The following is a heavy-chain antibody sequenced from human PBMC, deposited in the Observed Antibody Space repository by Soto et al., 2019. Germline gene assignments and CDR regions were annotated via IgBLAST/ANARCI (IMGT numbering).Heavy chain of an antibody. Sequence: SETLSLTCTVSGGSISSSSYYWGWIRQPPGKGLEWIGSIYYSGSTYYNPSLKSRVTISVDTSKNQFSLKLSSVTAADTAVYYCARLGIAAAGVINYFDYWGQGTLVTVSS. D-gene: IGHD6-13*01. J-gene: IGHJ4*02. CDR2: IYYSGST. CDR3: ARLGIAAAGVINYFDY. CDR1: GGSISSSSYY. V-gene: IGHV4-39*01.